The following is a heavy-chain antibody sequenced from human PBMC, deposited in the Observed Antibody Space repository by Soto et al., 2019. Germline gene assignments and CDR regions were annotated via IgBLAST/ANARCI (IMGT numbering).Heavy chain of an antibody. CDR3: ARVGEIELYYYGMDV. CDR2: ISYDGSNK. CDR1: GFTFSSYA. Sequence: SLRLSCAASGFTFSSYAMHWVRQAPGKGLEWVAVISYDGSNKYYADSVKGRFTISRDNSKNTLYLQMNSLRAEDTAVYYCARVGEIELYYYGMDVWGQGTTVTVSS. D-gene: IGHD3-16*01. V-gene: IGHV3-30-3*01. J-gene: IGHJ6*02.